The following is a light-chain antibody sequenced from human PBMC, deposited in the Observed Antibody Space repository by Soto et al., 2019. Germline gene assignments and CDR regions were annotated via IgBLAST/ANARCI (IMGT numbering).Light chain of an antibody. V-gene: IGKV3-15*01. CDR2: DAS. Sequence: EIVMTQSPVTLSVSPGERATLSCRASQSVRSNLAWYQQKPGQAPRHLMYDASTRATGIPARFSGSGSGTEFTLTISSRQSEDFSVYYCQQYNYWPPWTFGQGTKVEIK. J-gene: IGKJ1*01. CDR3: QQYNYWPPWT. CDR1: QSVRSN.